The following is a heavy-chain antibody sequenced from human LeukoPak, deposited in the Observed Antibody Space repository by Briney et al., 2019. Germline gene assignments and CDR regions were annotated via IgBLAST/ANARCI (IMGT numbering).Heavy chain of an antibody. CDR1: GFSFSSDV. CDR2: ILYDGSNK. V-gene: IGHV3-33*01. J-gene: IGHJ4*02. CDR3: ARRRGYYFDY. Sequence: GGSLRLSCAASGFSFSSDVMHWVRQAPGKGLEWVAVILYDGSNKYYADSVKGRFTISRDNSKNTLYLQMNSLRAEDTDVYYCARRRGYYFDYWGQGTLVTVSS. D-gene: IGHD2-21*01.